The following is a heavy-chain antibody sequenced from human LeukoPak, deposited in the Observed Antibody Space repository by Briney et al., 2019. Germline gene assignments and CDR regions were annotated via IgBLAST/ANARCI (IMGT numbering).Heavy chain of an antibody. D-gene: IGHD3-10*01. CDR2: IKQDGSEE. CDR1: GFIFKSYW. V-gene: IGHV3-7*01. J-gene: IGHJ6*03. Sequence: PGGSLRLSCAASGFIFKSYWMSWVRQAPGKGLEWVANIKQDGSEENYVDSVRGRFTISRDNAKKSLYLQMNSLRAEDTAVYYCARVGSHSGSLSLIRRNYKYYYYMDVWGKGTTVTISS. CDR3: ARVGSHSGSLSLIRRNYKYYYYMDV.